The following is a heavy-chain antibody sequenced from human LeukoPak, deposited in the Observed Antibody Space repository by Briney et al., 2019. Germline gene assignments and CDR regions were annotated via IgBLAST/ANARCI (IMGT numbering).Heavy chain of an antibody. Sequence: ASVKVSCKASGYTFTSYDINWVRQAPGQGLEWMGWMNPNSGNTGYAQKFQGRVTVTRNTSISTAYMELSSLRSEDTAVYYCARYYGDEYYYYGMDVWGQGTTVTVSS. V-gene: IGHV1-8*01. CDR1: GYTFTSYD. D-gene: IGHD4-17*01. CDR2: MNPNSGNT. CDR3: ARYYGDEYYYYGMDV. J-gene: IGHJ6*02.